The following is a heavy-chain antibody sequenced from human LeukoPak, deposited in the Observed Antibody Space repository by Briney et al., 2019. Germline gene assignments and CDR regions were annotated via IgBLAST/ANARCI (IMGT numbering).Heavy chain of an antibody. CDR2: TNSDESIV. J-gene: IGHJ4*02. CDR1: GFSFSDYW. Sequence: GGSLRLSCAASGFSFSDYWMHWVRQAPGKGLVWVSRTNSDESIVKYADSVKGRFTISRDNAKNTLYLRMNSLRAEDTAVYYCARDGVATTKDYWGQGTLVTVSS. V-gene: IGHV3-74*01. CDR3: ARDGVATTKDY. D-gene: IGHD5-12*01.